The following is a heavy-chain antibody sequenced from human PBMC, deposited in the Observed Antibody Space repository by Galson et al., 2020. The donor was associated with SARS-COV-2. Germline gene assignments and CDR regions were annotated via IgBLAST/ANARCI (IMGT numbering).Heavy chain of an antibody. Sequence: ETSATLSLTCTVSGGSISSYYWSWIRQPPGKGLEWIGYIYYSGSTNYNPSLKSRVTISVDTSKNQFSLKLSSVTAADTAVYYCARGLHYYDSSGYCFAYWGQGTLVTVSS. CDR1: GGSISSYY. D-gene: IGHD3-22*01. V-gene: IGHV4-59*01. CDR3: ARGLHYYDSSGYCFAY. CDR2: IYYSGST. J-gene: IGHJ4*02.